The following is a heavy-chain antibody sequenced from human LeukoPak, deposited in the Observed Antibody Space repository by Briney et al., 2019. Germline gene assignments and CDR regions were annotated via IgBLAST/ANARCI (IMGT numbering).Heavy chain of an antibody. V-gene: IGHV3-23*01. D-gene: IGHD6-13*01. Sequence: GSLRLSCTASGFTFSSYAMSWVRQAPGEGLEWVSVISGSGDTTYYADSVKGRFTISRDNSKNTLYLQMNSLRAEDTAVYYCAKGIRSSSWYCFDFWGQGTLVTVSS. CDR2: ISGSGDTT. J-gene: IGHJ4*02. CDR1: GFTFSSYA. CDR3: AKGIRSSSWYCFDF.